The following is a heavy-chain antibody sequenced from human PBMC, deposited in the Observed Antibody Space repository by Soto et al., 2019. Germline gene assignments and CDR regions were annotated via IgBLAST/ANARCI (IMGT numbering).Heavy chain of an antibody. CDR3: ARRRVTIVRGVITNGMDV. CDR1: GGSISSSSYY. V-gene: IGHV4-39*01. D-gene: IGHD3-10*01. J-gene: IGHJ6*02. CDR2: IYYSGST. Sequence: QLQLQESGPGLVKPSETLSLTCTVSGGSISSSSYYWGWIRQPPGKGLEWIGSIYYSGSTYYNPSLTGPVPISAATSKNQFTLKLGSVTAADTAVYYCARRRVTIVRGVITNGMDVWGQGTTLTVSS.